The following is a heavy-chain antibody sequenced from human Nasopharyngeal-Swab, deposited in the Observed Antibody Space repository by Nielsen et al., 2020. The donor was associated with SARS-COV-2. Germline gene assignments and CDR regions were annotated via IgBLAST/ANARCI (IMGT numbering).Heavy chain of an antibody. Sequence: GESLKISCAASGFTFSSYWMHWVRQAPGKGLVWVSRINGAGSSTSYADSVKGRFTISRDNAKNTLYVQMNSLRAEDTAVYYCAILSGYSYGYKPLDAFDIWGQGTMVTVSS. D-gene: IGHD5-18*01. CDR3: AILSGYSYGYKPLDAFDI. CDR2: INGAGSST. J-gene: IGHJ3*02. V-gene: IGHV3-74*01. CDR1: GFTFSSYW.